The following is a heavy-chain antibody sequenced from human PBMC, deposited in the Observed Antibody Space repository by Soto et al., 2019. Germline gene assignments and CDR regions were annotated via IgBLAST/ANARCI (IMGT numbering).Heavy chain of an antibody. J-gene: IGHJ4*02. Sequence: EVQLVESGGGLVQPGGPLRLSCAASGFTFSSYSMNWVRQAPGKGLEWVSYISSSSRTIYYADSVTGRFTISRDNAKNSLDLQMNRLRAEDTAVFYCARARFGTPVVPDAYFDYWGQGPLVTVSS. CDR1: GFTFSSYS. V-gene: IGHV3-48*01. CDR3: ARARFGTPVVPDAYFDY. CDR2: ISSSSRTI. D-gene: IGHD1-1*01.